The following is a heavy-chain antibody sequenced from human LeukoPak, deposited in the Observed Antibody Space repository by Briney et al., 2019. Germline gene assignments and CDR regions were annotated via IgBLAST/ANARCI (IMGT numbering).Heavy chain of an antibody. J-gene: IGHJ4*02. D-gene: IGHD5-18*01. CDR3: AKVDTAMFY. CDR1: GFTFSDYA. V-gene: IGHV3-30*18. Sequence: GGSLRLSCAASGFTFSDYAMSWVRQAPGKGLEWVAVISYDGSNKYYADSVKGRFTISRDNSKNTLYLQMNSLRAEDTAVYYCAKVDTAMFYWGQGTLVTVSS. CDR2: ISYDGSNK.